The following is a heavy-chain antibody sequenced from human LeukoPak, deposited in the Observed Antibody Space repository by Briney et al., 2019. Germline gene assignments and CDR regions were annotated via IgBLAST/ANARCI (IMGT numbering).Heavy chain of an antibody. CDR1: GFTFSNYA. CDR2: ISGSSGNT. D-gene: IGHD6-13*01. V-gene: IGHV3-23*01. J-gene: IGHJ4*02. CDR3: AKDPRQQVVGYFDH. Sequence: GGSLRLSCAASGFTFSNYAMSWVRQAPGKGLEWVSAISGSSGNTYYADSVKGRFTISRDNSKNTLYLQMNSLRAEDTAAYYCAKDPRQQVVGYFDHWGQGTLVTVSS.